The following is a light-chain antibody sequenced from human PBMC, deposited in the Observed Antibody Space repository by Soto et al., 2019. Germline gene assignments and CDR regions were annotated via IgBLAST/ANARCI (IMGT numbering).Light chain of an antibody. V-gene: IGLV2-23*01. J-gene: IGLJ1*01. CDR1: SSDVGSYNL. CDR3: CSYAGSSPFV. Sequence: QSVLTQPASVSGSPGQSITISCTGTSSDVGSYNLVSWYQQHPGKAPTRMIYEGSKRPSGVSNRFSGSKSGNTASLTISGLQAEDEADYYCCSYAGSSPFVFGTGTKVTGL. CDR2: EGS.